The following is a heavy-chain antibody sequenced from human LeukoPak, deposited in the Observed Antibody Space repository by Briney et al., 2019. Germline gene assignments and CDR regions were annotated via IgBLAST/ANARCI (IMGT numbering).Heavy chain of an antibody. CDR3: ARGTMVRGLLGAFDI. CDR2: IGSSSSTI. J-gene: IGHJ3*02. CDR1: GFTFSSYT. Sequence: GGSLRLSCAASGFTFSSYTMNWVRQAPGKGLEWVSYIGSSSSTIYYADSVKGRFTISRDNAKNSLYLQMNSLRVEDTAVYYCARGTMVRGLLGAFDIWGQGTMVTVSS. V-gene: IGHV3-48*01. D-gene: IGHD3-10*01.